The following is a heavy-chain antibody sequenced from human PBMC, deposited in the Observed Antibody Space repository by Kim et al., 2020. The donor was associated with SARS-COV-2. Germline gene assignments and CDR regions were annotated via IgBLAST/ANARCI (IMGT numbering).Heavy chain of an antibody. CDR1: GLTFSSYA. D-gene: IGHD3-10*01. Sequence: GGSLRLSCSASGLTFSSYAMHWVRQAPGKGLEYVSAISSNGGSPYYADSVTGRFTITRDNSKNTLNLQMSSLRAEDTAVYSCVPLWFGELLVVGFDYWG. CDR3: VPLWFGELLVVGFDY. J-gene: IGHJ4*01. CDR2: ISSNGGSP. V-gene: IGHV3-64D*06.